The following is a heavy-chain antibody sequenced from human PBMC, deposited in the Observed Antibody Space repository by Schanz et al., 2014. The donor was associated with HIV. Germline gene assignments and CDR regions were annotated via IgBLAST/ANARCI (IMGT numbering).Heavy chain of an antibody. CDR1: GFTFSSYA. J-gene: IGHJ4*02. D-gene: IGHD3-22*01. CDR3: AKPEYDSRGNSQSHFDY. V-gene: IGHV3-23*04. Sequence: DVQLVESGGSLVQPGGSLRLSCAASGFTFSSYAMSWVRQAPGKGLEWVSAISGSGGSTYYADSVKGRFTISRDNSKNTLYLQMTTLRIDDTAVYYCAKPEYDSRGNSQSHFDYWGQGTLVTVSS. CDR2: ISGSGGST.